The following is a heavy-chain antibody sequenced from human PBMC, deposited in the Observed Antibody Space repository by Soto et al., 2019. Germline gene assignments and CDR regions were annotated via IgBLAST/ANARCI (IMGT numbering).Heavy chain of an antibody. CDR2: IVVGSGNT. D-gene: IGHD4-17*01. CDR1: GFSFTRSA. Sequence: QMQLVQSGPEVKKPGTSVKVSCKASGFSFTRSAIQWVRQARGQHLEWLGWIVVGSGNTKYAQKFQERVTITSDKSTSTAYMELSSLRADDTAVYYAWAEIDDYEDYNFWVPGTLVTVSS. V-gene: IGHV1-58*02. J-gene: IGHJ4*02. CDR3: WAEIDDYEDYNF.